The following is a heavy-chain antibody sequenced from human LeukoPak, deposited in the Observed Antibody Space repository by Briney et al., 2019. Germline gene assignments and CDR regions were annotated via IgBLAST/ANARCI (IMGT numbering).Heavy chain of an antibody. J-gene: IGHJ4*02. Sequence: PSETLSLTCTVSGGSISSYYWSWIRQPPGKGLEWLGYIYYSGSTNYNPSLKSRVTISVDTSKNQFSLKLSSVTAADTAVYYCARDCSGGTCYLGVLDYWGQGILVTVSS. CDR2: IYYSGST. V-gene: IGHV4-59*01. D-gene: IGHD2-15*01. CDR3: ARDCSGGTCYLGVLDY. CDR1: GGSISSYY.